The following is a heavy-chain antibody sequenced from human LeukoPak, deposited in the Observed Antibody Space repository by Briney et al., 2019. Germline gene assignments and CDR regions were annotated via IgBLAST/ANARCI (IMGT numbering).Heavy chain of an antibody. Sequence: ASVKVSCKASGYTFTSYGISWVRQAPGQGLEWMGWMNPNSGNTGYAQKFQGRVTITRNTSISTAYMELSSLRSEDTAVYYCARVSHYYGSGVGAFDIWGQGTMVTVSS. D-gene: IGHD3-10*01. CDR2: MNPNSGNT. CDR1: GYTFTSYG. CDR3: ARVSHYYGSGVGAFDI. V-gene: IGHV1-8*03. J-gene: IGHJ3*02.